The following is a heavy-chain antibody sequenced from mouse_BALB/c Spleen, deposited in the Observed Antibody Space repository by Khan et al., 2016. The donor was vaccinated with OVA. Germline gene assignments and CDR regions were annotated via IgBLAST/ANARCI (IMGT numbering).Heavy chain of an antibody. CDR2: INPSNGYT. CDR1: GYTFTTYT. V-gene: IGHV1-4*01. J-gene: IGHJ3*01. D-gene: IGHD2-14*01. Sequence: QMQLEESGAELARPGASVKMSCKASGYTFTTYTMHWVKQRPGQGLEWIGYINPSNGYTNYNQKFKDKSTLTADKSSSTAYMQLSSLTSDYSAVYYCAREGAYYRSDGWFSYWGQGTLVTASA. CDR3: AREGAYYRSDGWFSY.